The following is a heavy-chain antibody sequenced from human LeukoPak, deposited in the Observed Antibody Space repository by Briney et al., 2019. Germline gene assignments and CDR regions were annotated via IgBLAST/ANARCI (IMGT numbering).Heavy chain of an antibody. J-gene: IGHJ4*02. CDR2: ISSSGSTI. Sequence: GGSLRLSCAASGFTFSNYYMSWIRQAPGKGLEWVSYISSSGSTIYYADSLKGRFTISRDKAKNSLYLQMNSLRAEDTAVYYCARDIRVSPYYFDYWGQGTLVTVSS. CDR3: ARDIRVSPYYFDY. CDR1: GFTFSNYY. D-gene: IGHD2-2*02. V-gene: IGHV3-11*01.